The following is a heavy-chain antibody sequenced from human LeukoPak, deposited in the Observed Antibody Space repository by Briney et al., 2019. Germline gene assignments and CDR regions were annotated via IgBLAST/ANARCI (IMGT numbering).Heavy chain of an antibody. J-gene: IGHJ4*02. Sequence: GGSLRLSCAASGFTFRTYWMHWVRQVPGKGLVWVSRMSTDGRNIGYADSVKGRFTISRDNAKNTLYLQMNSLRAEDTAVYHCARENWYLDNWGQGTLVTVSS. D-gene: IGHD2-15*01. CDR2: MSTDGRNI. V-gene: IGHV3-74*01. CDR3: ARENWYLDN. CDR1: GFTFRTYW.